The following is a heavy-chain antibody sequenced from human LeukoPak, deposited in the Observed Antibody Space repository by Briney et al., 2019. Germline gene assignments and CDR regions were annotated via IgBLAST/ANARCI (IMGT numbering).Heavy chain of an antibody. D-gene: IGHD4-23*01. CDR1: GFTFGTYG. V-gene: IGHV3-48*01. J-gene: IGHJ3*02. CDR3: ASYRDYGGNSDPAFDI. Sequence: GGSLRLSCAATGFTFGTYGMSWVRQAPGKGLEWIAFISSSSSAIYYAGFVKGRLTISRDNAWNSVYLQMNSLRVEDTAVYYCASYRDYGGNSDPAFDIWGQGTMVTVSS. CDR2: ISSSSSAI.